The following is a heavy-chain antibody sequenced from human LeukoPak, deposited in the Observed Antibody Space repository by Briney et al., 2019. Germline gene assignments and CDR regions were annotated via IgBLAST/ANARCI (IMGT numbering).Heavy chain of an antibody. CDR2: IYYSGST. D-gene: IGHD1-26*01. V-gene: IGHV4-39*07. Sequence: PSETLSLTCTVSDGSISSNTYYWGWIRQPPGKGLEWIGSIYYSGSTYYNPSLMSRVTTSLDTSKNQFSLKLTSVTAADTAVYFCARDTVGATFPGAFDIWGQGTMVTVSS. CDR3: ARDTVGATFPGAFDI. CDR1: DGSISSNTYY. J-gene: IGHJ3*02.